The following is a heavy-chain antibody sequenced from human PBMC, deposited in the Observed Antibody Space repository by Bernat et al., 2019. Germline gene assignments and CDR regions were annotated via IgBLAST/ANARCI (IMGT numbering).Heavy chain of an antibody. CDR2: GKSKTEGGTT. V-gene: IGHV3-15*01. J-gene: IGHJ4*02. D-gene: IGHD2-21*02. CDR1: GVTCKNAW. Sequence: EGKRGEEGGGGGEKGGSLRREGEGCGVTCKNAWMSWVRQAPGKGGEGGGGGKSKTEGGTTDYAAPVKGRFTISRDDSKNTLYLQMNSLKTEDTGVYYCTTEAIVVVTAVDYWGQGTLVTVSS. CDR3: TTEAIVVVTAVDY.